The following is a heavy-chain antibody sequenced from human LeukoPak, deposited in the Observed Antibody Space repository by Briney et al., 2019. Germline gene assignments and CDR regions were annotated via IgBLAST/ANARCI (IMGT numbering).Heavy chain of an antibody. D-gene: IGHD3-10*01. CDR2: ISPNSGGT. V-gene: IGHV1-2*02. CDR1: GYTFTSYY. CDR3: ARDPGSGSYLFQH. J-gene: IGHJ1*01. Sequence: ASVKVSCKASGYTFTSYYMHWVRQAPGQGLEWMGWISPNSGGTNYAQKFQGRVTMTRDTSISTAYMELSRLKSDDTAVYYCARDPGSGSYLFQHWGQGTLVTVSS.